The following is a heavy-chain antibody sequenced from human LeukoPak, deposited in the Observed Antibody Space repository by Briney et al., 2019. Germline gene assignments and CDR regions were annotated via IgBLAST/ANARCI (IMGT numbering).Heavy chain of an antibody. CDR2: IWYDGSNK. CDR1: GFTFSSYG. J-gene: IGHJ4*02. D-gene: IGHD1-20*01. CDR3: AKGTNWNFDY. Sequence: GRSLRLSCAASGFTFSSYGMHWVRQAPGKGLEWVAVIWYDGSNKCYADSVKGRFTISRDNSKNTLYLQMNSLRAEDTAVYYCAKGTNWNFDYWGQGTLVTVSS. V-gene: IGHV3-33*06.